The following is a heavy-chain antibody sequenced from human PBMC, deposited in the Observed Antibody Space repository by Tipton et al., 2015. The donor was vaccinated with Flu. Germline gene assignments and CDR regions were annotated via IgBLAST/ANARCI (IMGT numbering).Heavy chain of an antibody. V-gene: IGHV3-48*01. J-gene: IGHJ6*03. D-gene: IGHD6-6*01. CDR1: GFTFSSYS. CDR3: ARGVHSSSILRRDYYYMDV. Sequence: SLRLSCAASGFTFSSYSMNWVRQAPGKGLEWVSYISSSSSTIYYADSVKGRFTISRDNAKNSLYLQMNSLRAEDTAVYYCARGVHSSSILRRDYYYMDVWGKGTTVTVSS. CDR2: ISSSSSTI.